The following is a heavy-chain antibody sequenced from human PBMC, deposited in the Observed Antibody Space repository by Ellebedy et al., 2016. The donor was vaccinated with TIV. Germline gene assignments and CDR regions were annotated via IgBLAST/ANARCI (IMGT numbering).Heavy chain of an antibody. Sequence: GESLKISXAASGFTFSSYAMSWVRQAPGKGLEWVSAISGSGGSTYYADSVKGRFTISRDNSKNTLYLQMSSLRAEDTAVYYCVKGPYSNYFDYWGQGTLVTVSS. D-gene: IGHD4-11*01. CDR3: VKGPYSNYFDY. V-gene: IGHV3-23*01. CDR1: GFTFSSYA. CDR2: ISGSGGST. J-gene: IGHJ4*02.